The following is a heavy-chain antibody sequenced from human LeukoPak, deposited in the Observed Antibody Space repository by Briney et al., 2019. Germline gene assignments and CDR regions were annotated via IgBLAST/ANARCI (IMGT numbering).Heavy chain of an antibody. V-gene: IGHV4-34*01. J-gene: IGHJ4*02. CDR2: INHSGST. CDR3: ARGSGSPRIAAAGTDFDY. CDR1: GGSFSCYY. Sequence: SETLSLSCAVYGGSFSCYYWSWIRQPPGNGLELIGEINHSGSTNYNPSLKSRVTISVDTSKNQFSLKLSSVTAADTAVYYCARGSGSPRIAAAGTDFDYWGQGTLVTVSS. D-gene: IGHD6-13*01.